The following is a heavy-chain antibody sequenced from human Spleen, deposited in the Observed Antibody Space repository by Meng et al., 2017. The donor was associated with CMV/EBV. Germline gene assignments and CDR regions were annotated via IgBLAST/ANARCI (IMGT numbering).Heavy chain of an antibody. CDR1: GYTFTSYD. D-gene: IGHD2-2*01. J-gene: IGHJ5*02. V-gene: IGHV1-8*01. CDR2: MNPNSGNT. Sequence: ASVKVSCKASGYTFTSYDISWVRQATGQGLEWMGWMNPNSGNTGYAQKFQGRVTVTRNTSISTAYMELSSLRSEDTAVYYCARGGHCIGTSCYWGGWFGPWGQGTLVTVSS. CDR3: ARGGHCIGTSCYWGGWFGP.